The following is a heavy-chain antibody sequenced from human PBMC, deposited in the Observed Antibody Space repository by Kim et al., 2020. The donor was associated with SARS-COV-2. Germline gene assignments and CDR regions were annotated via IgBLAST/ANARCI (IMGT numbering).Heavy chain of an antibody. Sequence: ASVKVSCKASGYTFTSYGISWVRQAPGQGLEWMGWISAYNGNTNYAQKLQGRVTMTTDTSTSTAYMELRSLRSDDTAVYYCARWSTYGSGSYYTPNDYWGQGTLVTVSS. D-gene: IGHD3-10*01. CDR3: ARWSTYGSGSYYTPNDY. J-gene: IGHJ4*02. CDR1: GYTFTSYG. V-gene: IGHV1-18*04. CDR2: ISAYNGNT.